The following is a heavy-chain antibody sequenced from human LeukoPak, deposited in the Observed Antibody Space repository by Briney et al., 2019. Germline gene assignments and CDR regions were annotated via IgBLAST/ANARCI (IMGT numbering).Heavy chain of an antibody. Sequence: GGSLRLSCAASGFTFSSYSMNWVRQAPGKGLEWVSYISSSSSTISYADSVKGRFTIYRDNAKNSLDLQMSSLRAEDTAVYYCAREGDCNSAGCAYFDYWGRGTLVTVSS. CDR1: GFTFSSYS. J-gene: IGHJ4*02. CDR2: ISSSSSTI. D-gene: IGHD2-2*01. CDR3: AREGDCNSAGCAYFDY. V-gene: IGHV3-48*01.